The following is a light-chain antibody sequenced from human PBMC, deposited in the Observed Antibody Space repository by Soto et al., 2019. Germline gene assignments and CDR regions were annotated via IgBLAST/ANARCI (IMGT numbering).Light chain of an antibody. Sequence: EIVLTQSPATLSLSPGERATLSCRASQSVSSSLAWYQQKPGQAPRLLIYDASSRATGIPARFSGSGSGTDFTLTISSLEPEDVAVYYCQQSSNWPPYTVGQGTKLEI. CDR3: QQSSNWPPYT. V-gene: IGKV3-11*01. J-gene: IGKJ2*01. CDR2: DAS. CDR1: QSVSSS.